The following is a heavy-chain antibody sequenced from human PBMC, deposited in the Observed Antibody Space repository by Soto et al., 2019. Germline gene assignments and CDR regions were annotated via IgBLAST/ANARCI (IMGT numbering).Heavy chain of an antibody. CDR1: GYTFTGYY. D-gene: IGHD2-2*01. J-gene: IGHJ4*02. Sequence: GASVKVSCKTFGYTFTGYYIHWVRQAPGQGLEWMGWINPNSGGTKYAQKFQDWVAMTGDTSISTAYMELRRLRSDDTAVYYCAREAYCTTTTCSAFDYWGQGTLVTSPQ. CDR2: INPNSGGT. CDR3: AREAYCTTTTCSAFDY. V-gene: IGHV1-2*04.